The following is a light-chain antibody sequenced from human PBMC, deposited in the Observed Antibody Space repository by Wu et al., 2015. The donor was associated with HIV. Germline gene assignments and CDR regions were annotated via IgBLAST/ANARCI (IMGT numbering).Light chain of an antibody. CDR1: QDIRSA. CDR2: DAS. V-gene: IGKV1D-13*01. Sequence: AIQLTQSPSSLSASVGDRVTITCRASQDIRSALGWYQQKPGKPPKLLIFDASTLESGVSSRFSGSGSGTDFTLTISSLQPEDFATYYCQQFSDYPLSITFGQGTRLE. CDR3: QQFSDYPLSIT. J-gene: IGKJ5*01.